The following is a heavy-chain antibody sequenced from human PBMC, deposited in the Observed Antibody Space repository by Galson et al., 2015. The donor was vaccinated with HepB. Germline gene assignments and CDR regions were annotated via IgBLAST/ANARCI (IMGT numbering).Heavy chain of an antibody. CDR1: GFTVSNNY. Sequence: ALILSCAASGFTVSNNYMNWVRQDPGEGLEGVSVIYSGGSTYYADSVKGRFTISRDNSKNTLYLQMNSLRAEDTAVDYCARDTGGIGLDYWGQGTLVTVSS. CDR2: IYSGGST. D-gene: IGHD4-17*01. CDR3: ARDTGGIGLDY. V-gene: IGHV3-66*01. J-gene: IGHJ4*02.